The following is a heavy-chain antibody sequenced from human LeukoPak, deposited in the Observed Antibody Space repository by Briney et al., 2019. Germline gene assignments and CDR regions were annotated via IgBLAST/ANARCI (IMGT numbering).Heavy chain of an antibody. CDR3: AKDRWILRFFDWLLSN. CDR2: IVGGGETT. V-gene: IGHV3-23*01. Sequence: GGSLRLSCAASGFTFSDYYMSWVRQAPGKGLEWVSAIVGGGETTFYADSVKGRFTISRDNSKNIMYLQMNSLRVEDTAVYYCAKDRWILRFFDWLLSNWGQGTLVTVSS. J-gene: IGHJ4*02. CDR1: GFTFSDYY. D-gene: IGHD3-9*01.